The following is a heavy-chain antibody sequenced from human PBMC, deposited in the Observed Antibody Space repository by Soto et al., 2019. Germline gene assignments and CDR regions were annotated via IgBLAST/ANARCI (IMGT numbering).Heavy chain of an antibody. CDR1: GTSISSGGYF. D-gene: IGHD3-3*01. CDR2: IHYRGST. V-gene: IGHV4-31*03. Sequence: QVQLHESGPGLVKPSQTLSLACSVSGTSISSGGYFWSWIRQLPGKGLEWIGYIHYRGSTYYNPSVKTRVVMSMDSSKNDFYLKLNSVTAADSAVYYCARGFVETAMAFDYWGQGALVTVSS. CDR3: ARGFVETAMAFDY. J-gene: IGHJ4*02.